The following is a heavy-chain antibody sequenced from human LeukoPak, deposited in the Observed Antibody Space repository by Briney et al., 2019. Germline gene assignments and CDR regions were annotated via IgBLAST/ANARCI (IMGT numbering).Heavy chain of an antibody. D-gene: IGHD6-6*01. CDR2: IYYSGST. CDR1: GGSISSGGYY. Sequence: SETLSLTCTVSGGSISSGGYYWSWIRQHPGKGLEWIGYIYYSGSTYYNPSLKSRVTISVDTSKNQFSLKLSSVTAADTAVYYCARASIAACHLFDYWGQGTLVTVSS. J-gene: IGHJ4*02. CDR3: ARASIAACHLFDY. V-gene: IGHV4-31*03.